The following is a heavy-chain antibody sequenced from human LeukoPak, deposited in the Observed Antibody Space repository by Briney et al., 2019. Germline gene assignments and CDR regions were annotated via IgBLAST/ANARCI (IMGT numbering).Heavy chain of an antibody. CDR2: ISAYNGDT. J-gene: IGHJ5*02. D-gene: IGHD2-21*02. CDR1: GYTFTNYG. CDR3: ARDACVSCGGDCCHDP. V-gene: IGHV1-18*01. Sequence: ASVKVSCKASGYTFTNYGISWVRQAPGQGLEWMAWISAYNGDTRYAQKFQGRVILTTDTSTTTAYMDLRNLRSDDTAVYYCARDACVSCGGDCCHDPWGQGPLVTVS.